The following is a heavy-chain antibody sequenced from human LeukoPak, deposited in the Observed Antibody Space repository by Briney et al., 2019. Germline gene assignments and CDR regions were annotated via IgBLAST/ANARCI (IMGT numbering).Heavy chain of an antibody. D-gene: IGHD1-20*01. J-gene: IGHJ5*02. Sequence: PSETLSLTCTVSGGSISSSSYYWGWLRQPPGKGLEWIGSIYYSGSTYYNPSLKSRVTISVDTSKNQFSLKLSSVTAADTAVYYCARRGPNWNPSSFDHWGQGTLVTVSS. V-gene: IGHV4-39*01. CDR2: IYYSGST. CDR1: GGSISSSSYY. CDR3: ARRGPNWNPSSFDH.